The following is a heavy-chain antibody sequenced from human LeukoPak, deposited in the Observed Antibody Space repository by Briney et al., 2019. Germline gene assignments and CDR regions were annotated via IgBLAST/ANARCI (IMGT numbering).Heavy chain of an antibody. CDR3: ASYDILTGTIDY. V-gene: IGHV4-59*01. J-gene: IGHJ4*02. CDR1: GGSISTYY. CDR2: IYYSGST. D-gene: IGHD3-9*01. Sequence: SETLSLTCTVSGGSISTYYWNWIRQPPGKGLEWIGYIYYSGSTNYNPSLKSRVTISVDTSKNQFSLKLSSVTAADTAVYYCASYDILTGTIDYWGQGTLVTVSS.